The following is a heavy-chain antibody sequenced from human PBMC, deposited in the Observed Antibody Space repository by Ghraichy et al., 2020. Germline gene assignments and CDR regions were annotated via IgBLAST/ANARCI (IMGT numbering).Heavy chain of an antibody. J-gene: IGHJ4*02. CDR1: GFTVSSNY. V-gene: IGHV3-53*01. CDR2: IYSGGST. CDR3: ARPSTVTTEWYYFDY. D-gene: IGHD4-17*01. Sequence: GSLRLSCAASGFTVSSNYMSWVRQAPGKGLEWVSVIYSGGSTYYADSVKGRFTISRDNSKNTLYLQMNSLRAEDTAVYYCARPSTVTTEWYYFDYWGQGTLVTVSS.